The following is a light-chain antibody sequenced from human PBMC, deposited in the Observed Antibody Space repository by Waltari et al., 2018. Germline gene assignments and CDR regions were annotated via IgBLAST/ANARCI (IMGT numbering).Light chain of an antibody. V-gene: IGKV4-1*01. CDR3: HQYHTVPWT. Sequence: DIVVTQSPDFLAVSLGARATFTCKSSQNVLYSSNNKSFIAWYQQKSGQPPRLLIYWASTGESGVPDRFSGSGSGTDFTLTISSLQAEDVAVYYCHQYHTVPWTFGQGTKVEIK. J-gene: IGKJ1*01. CDR1: QNVLYSSNNKSF. CDR2: WAS.